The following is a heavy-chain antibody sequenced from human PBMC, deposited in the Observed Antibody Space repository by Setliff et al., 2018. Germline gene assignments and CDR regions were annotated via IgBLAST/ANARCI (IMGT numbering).Heavy chain of an antibody. V-gene: IGHV1-3*01. J-gene: IGHJ3*02. CDR3: TRDFLGATASFDI. CDR1: GFTLTSYP. Sequence: ASVKVSCKASGFTLTSYPIHWVRQAPGQRLERMGWINPVNGNRKYSQRFQGRVTITRDTSASTAFLELSTLRSEDTAVYYCTRDFLGATASFDIWGQGTMVTV. D-gene: IGHD3-3*01. CDR2: INPVNGNR.